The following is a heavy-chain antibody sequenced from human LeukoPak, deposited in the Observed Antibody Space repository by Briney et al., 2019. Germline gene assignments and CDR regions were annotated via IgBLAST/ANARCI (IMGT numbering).Heavy chain of an antibody. J-gene: IGHJ5*02. CDR1: GGSIRSYY. V-gene: IGHV4-59*01. CDR2: IYYSGST. Sequence: PSETLSLTCTVSGGSIRSYYWSWIRQPPGKGLEWIGYIYYSGSTNYNPSLKSRVTISVDTSKNQFSLKLSSVTAADTAVYYCARFTTTVTTFDWFDPWGQGTLVTVSS. D-gene: IGHD4-17*01. CDR3: ARFTTTVTTFDWFDP.